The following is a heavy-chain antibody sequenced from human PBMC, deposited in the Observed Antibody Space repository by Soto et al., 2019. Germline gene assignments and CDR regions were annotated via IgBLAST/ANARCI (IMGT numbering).Heavy chain of an antibody. D-gene: IGHD3-10*01. V-gene: IGHV1-3*01. J-gene: IGHJ5*02. Sequence: ASVKVSCKASGYTFTSYAMHWVRRAPGQRLEWMGWINAGSGNTKYSQKFQGRVTITRDTSASTAYMELSSLRSEDTAVYYCARDTRIAVVRAVIKTLSLFDHWGQGTLVTVSS. CDR1: GYTFTSYA. CDR3: ARDTRIAVVRAVIKTLSLFDH. CDR2: INAGSGNT.